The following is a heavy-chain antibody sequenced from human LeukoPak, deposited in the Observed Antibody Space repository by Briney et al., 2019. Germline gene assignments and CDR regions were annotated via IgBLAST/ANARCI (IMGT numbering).Heavy chain of an antibody. CDR3: AKDRAGAYSSGGTGFDY. CDR1: GFTFSSYA. J-gene: IGHJ4*02. Sequence: PGGSLRLSCAASGFTFSSYAMSWVRQAPGKGLEWVSGISGSGGSTYYADSVKGRFTISRDNSKNTLYLQMNSLRAEDTAIYYCAKDRAGAYSSGGTGFDYWGQGTLVTVPS. CDR2: ISGSGGST. D-gene: IGHD6-19*01. V-gene: IGHV3-23*01.